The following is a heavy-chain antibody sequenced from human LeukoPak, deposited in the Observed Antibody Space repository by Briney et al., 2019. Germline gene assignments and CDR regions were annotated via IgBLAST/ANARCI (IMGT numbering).Heavy chain of an antibody. D-gene: IGHD6-19*01. Sequence: SETLSLTCTVSGGSISSSSYYWGWIRQPPGKGLEWIGTIYYSGSTYYNPSLKSRVTISVDTSKNLFSLKLSSVTAADTAVYYCARGYSSVWGYNWFDPWGQGTLVTVSS. J-gene: IGHJ5*02. CDR2: IYYSGST. CDR1: GGSISSSSYY. V-gene: IGHV4-39*01. CDR3: ARGYSSVWGYNWFDP.